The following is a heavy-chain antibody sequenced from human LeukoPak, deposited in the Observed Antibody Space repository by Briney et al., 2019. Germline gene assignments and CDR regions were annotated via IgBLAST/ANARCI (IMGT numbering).Heavy chain of an antibody. CDR1: GFNVSTNY. D-gene: IGHD2-15*01. Sequence: GGSLRLSCAVSGFNVSTNYMSWARQAPGKGLEWVSVLYTGGNTYYADSLKGRFTTSRDTSKNTVYLQMNTLRADDTAVYYCARFGWSSAYFDLWGRGTLVTVSS. V-gene: IGHV3-66*01. CDR3: ARFGWSSAYFDL. CDR2: LYTGGNT. J-gene: IGHJ2*01.